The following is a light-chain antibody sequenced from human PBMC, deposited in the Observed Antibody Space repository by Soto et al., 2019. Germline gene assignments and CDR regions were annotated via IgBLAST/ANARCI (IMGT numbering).Light chain of an antibody. CDR3: QQYGSSPPIT. Sequence: EIVLTQSPGTLSLSPGERATLSCRASQSVSSSYLAWNQRKPGQAPRLLIYGASNKATGIPDRFSGSVSWTDFTLTICRLEPEDFAVYYCQQYGSSPPITFAQGTRLEIK. CDR2: GAS. J-gene: IGKJ5*01. V-gene: IGKV3-20*01. CDR1: QSVSSSY.